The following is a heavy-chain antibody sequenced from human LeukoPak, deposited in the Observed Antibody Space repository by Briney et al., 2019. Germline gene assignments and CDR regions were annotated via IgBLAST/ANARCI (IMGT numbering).Heavy chain of an antibody. CDR3: ARVPGNYDILTGYYKGRGFDP. CDR2: IIPISGTA. J-gene: IGHJ5*02. V-gene: IGHV1-69*05. Sequence: ASVKVSCKASGGTFSSYAISWVRQAPGQGLEWMGGIIPISGTANYAQKFQGRVTITTDESTSTAYMELSSLRSEDTAVYYCARVPGNYDILTGYYKGRGFDPWGQGTLVTVSS. CDR1: GGTFSSYA. D-gene: IGHD3-9*01.